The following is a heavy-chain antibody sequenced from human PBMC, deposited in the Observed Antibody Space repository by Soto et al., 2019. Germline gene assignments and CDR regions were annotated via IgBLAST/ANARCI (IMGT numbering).Heavy chain of an antibody. CDR1: GFSFSSYA. D-gene: IGHD3-3*01. CDR3: AKDQEGVTIFGVFANGMDV. J-gene: IGHJ6*02. CDR2: ISGSGGST. Sequence: GWSLRLSCAACGFSFSSYAMSWVRQAPGRGLEWVSAISGSGGSTYYADSVEGRFTISRDNSKNTLYLQMNSLRAEDTAVYYCAKDQEGVTIFGVFANGMDVWGQGTTVTVSS. V-gene: IGHV3-23*01.